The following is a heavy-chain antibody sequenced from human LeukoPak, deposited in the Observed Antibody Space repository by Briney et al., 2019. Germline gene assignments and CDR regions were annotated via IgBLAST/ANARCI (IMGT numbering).Heavy chain of an antibody. V-gene: IGHV3-74*01. CDR3: ARIDYYHGMDV. J-gene: IGHJ6*02. CDR2: IKHDGTGI. CDR1: GFNLSSYW. Sequence: GGSLRLSCAASGFNLSSYWMHWVRQAPGKGLVWVSRIKHDGTGIIYADSVKGRFTMSRDNARNSLYLQLSSLRAGDTAVYYCARIDYYHGMDVWGQGTTVTVSS.